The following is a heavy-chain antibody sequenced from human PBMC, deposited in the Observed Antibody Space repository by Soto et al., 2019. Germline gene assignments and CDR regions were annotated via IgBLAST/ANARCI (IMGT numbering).Heavy chain of an antibody. CDR2: IYPGDSDT. J-gene: IGHJ6*02. V-gene: IGHV5-51*01. D-gene: IGHD5-12*01. CDR1: GYSFACYW. Sequence: PGESLKISCKGSGYSFACYWIGWVRPMPGKGLEWMGIIYPGDSDTRYSPSFQGQVTISADKSISTAYLQWSSLKASDTAMYYCARHQVGHSGYPYYYYGMEVWGQGTTVTVSS. CDR3: ARHQVGHSGYPYYYYGMEV.